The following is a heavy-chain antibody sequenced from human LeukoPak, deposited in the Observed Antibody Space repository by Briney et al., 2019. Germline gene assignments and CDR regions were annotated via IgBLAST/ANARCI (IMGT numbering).Heavy chain of an antibody. CDR1: GFDFSIYR. D-gene: IGHD6-19*01. CDR2: IHLSGTPT. CDR3: ARADYSSGWFDAFDI. V-gene: IGHV3-48*04. J-gene: IGHJ3*02. Sequence: PGGSLRLSCAASGFDFSIYRMNWVRQAPGKGLEWVSYIHLSGTPTHYAEVVKGRFSISRDNAKNSLYLQMNSLRAEDTAVYYCARADYSSGWFDAFDIWGQGTMVTVSS.